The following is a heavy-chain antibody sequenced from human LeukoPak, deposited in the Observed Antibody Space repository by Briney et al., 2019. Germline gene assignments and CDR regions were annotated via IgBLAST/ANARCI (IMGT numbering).Heavy chain of an antibody. J-gene: IGHJ4*02. V-gene: IGHV3-53*01. CDR2: IYSSGST. CDR1: GFSVSSNY. CDR3: ASVASGNYYEY. D-gene: IGHD1-26*01. Sequence: GGSLRLSCAASGFSVSSNYMSWVRQAPGKGLEWVSIIYSSGSTYYADSVKGRFTISRDNSKNTLHLQMNSLRAEDTAVYHCASVASGNYYEYWGQGTLVTVSS.